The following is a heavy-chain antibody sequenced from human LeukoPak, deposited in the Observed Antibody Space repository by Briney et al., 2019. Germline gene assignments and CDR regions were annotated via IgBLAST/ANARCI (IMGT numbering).Heavy chain of an antibody. Sequence: GGSLRLSCAASGFTFSSYAMSWVRQAPGKGLEWVSAISGSGGNTYYADSVKGRFTISRDNSKNTLYLQMNSLRAEDTAVYYCEKELAVAGRDPASFWGYYADYWGQGTLVTVSS. CDR2: ISGSGGNT. V-gene: IGHV3-23*01. J-gene: IGHJ4*02. D-gene: IGHD6-19*01. CDR1: GFTFSSYA. CDR3: EKELAVAGRDPASFWGYYADY.